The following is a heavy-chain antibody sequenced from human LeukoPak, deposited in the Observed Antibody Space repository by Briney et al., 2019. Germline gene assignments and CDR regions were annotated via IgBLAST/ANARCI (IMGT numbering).Heavy chain of an antibody. D-gene: IGHD3-22*01. Sequence: PSETLSLTCTVSGGSISSYYWSWIRQPAGKGLEWIGRIYTSGSTNYNPSLKSRVTISVDTSKNQFSLKLSSVTAADTAVYYCARDRGYYDSSGLFDYWGQGTLVTVSS. CDR1: GGSISSYY. CDR3: ARDRGYYDSSGLFDY. V-gene: IGHV4-4*07. CDR2: IYTSGST. J-gene: IGHJ4*02.